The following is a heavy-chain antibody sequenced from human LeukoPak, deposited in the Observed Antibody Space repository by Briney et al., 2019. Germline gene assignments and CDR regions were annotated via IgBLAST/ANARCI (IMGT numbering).Heavy chain of an antibody. CDR1: GYTFTSYD. CDR2: MNPNSGNT. V-gene: IGHV1-8*01. D-gene: IGHD3-10*01. CDR3: ARGRVVWFGESRHFQFDY. Sequence: GASVKVSCKASGYTFTSYDINWVRQATGQGLEWMGWMNPNSGNTGYAQKFQGRVTMTRNTSISTAYMELSSLRSEDTAVYYCARGRVVWFGESRHFQFDYWGQGTLVTVSS. J-gene: IGHJ4*02.